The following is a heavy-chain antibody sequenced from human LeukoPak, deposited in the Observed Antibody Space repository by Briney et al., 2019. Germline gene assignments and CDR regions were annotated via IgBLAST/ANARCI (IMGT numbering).Heavy chain of an antibody. J-gene: IGHJ4*02. V-gene: IGHV4-4*07. CDR3: ARGTGYSSSWYEGYFDY. Sequence: SETLSLTCTVSGGSISSYYWSWIRQPAGKGLEWIGRIYTSGSTNYNPSLKSRVTMSVDTSKNQFSLKLSSVTAADTAVYYCARGTGYSSSWYEGYFDYWGQGTLVTVSS. D-gene: IGHD6-13*01. CDR1: GGSISSYY. CDR2: IYTSGST.